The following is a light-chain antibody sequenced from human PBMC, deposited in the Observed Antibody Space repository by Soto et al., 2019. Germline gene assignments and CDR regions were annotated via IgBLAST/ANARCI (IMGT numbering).Light chain of an antibody. Sequence: EIVMTQSPATLSVSPGERATLSCRASQSVSSKLAWYQQKPGQAPRLLIYGASTRATGIPARFSGSGSGTEFTLTISSLQSEDFAFYYCQQYNNWPTWTFGQGTKMEIK. V-gene: IGKV3-15*01. CDR3: QQYNNWPTWT. CDR2: GAS. J-gene: IGKJ1*01. CDR1: QSVSSK.